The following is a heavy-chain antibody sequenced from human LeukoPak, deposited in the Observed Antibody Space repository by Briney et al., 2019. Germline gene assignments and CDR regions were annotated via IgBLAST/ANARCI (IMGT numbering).Heavy chain of an antibody. D-gene: IGHD2-21*02. CDR3: ARGSWGVVTATGYYYYMDV. CDR1: GGSISSGSYY. Sequence: SETLSLTCTVSGGSISSGSYYWSWIRQPAGKGLEWIGRIYTSGGTNYNPSLKSRVTISVDTSKNQFSLKLSSVTAADTAVYYCARGSWGVVTATGYYYYMDVWGKGTTVTVSS. CDR2: IYTSGGT. V-gene: IGHV4-61*02. J-gene: IGHJ6*03.